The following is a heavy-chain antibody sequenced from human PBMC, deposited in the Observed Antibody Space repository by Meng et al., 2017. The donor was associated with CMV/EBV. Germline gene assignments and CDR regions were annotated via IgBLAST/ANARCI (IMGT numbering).Heavy chain of an antibody. CDR2: IYWNDDN. Sequence: SGPTLVKPTQTLTLTCTFSGFSLSTSEVGVSWIRQPPGKALEWLAFIYWNDDNRYSPSLRSRLTLTKDTSKNQVVLTMTNMSPVDTATYYCAYFKRPSNYAYWGQGMLVTVSS. D-gene: IGHD4-11*01. J-gene: IGHJ4*02. CDR1: GFSLSTSEVG. CDR3: AYFKRPSNYAY. V-gene: IGHV2-5*01.